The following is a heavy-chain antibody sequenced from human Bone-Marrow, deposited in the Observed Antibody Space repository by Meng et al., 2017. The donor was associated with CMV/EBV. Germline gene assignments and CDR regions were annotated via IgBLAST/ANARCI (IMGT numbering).Heavy chain of an antibody. J-gene: IGHJ4*02. CDR1: GFTFDDYT. CDR3: ARNWNNDY. CDR2: ISGDGGST. Sequence: GESLIISCAASGFTFDDYTLHWVRQAPGKGLEWVSLISGDGGSTYYADSVKGRITISRDNVKNTLYLQMNRLGAEGTAVYYCARNWNNDYWGQGTLVTVSS. D-gene: IGHD1/OR15-1a*01. V-gene: IGHV3-43*01.